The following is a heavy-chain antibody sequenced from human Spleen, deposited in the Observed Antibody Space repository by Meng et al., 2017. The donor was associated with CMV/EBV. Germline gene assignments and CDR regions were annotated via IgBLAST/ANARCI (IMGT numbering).Heavy chain of an antibody. V-gene: IGHV1-2*02. CDR1: GYTFTGYY. J-gene: IGHJ5*02. D-gene: IGHD4-11*01. CDR2: INPNSGGT. CDR3: ARVVTTSGWFDP. Sequence: CQASGYTFTGYYMHWVRQAPGQGLEWMGWINPNSGGTNYAQKFQGRVTMTRDTSISTAYMELSRLRSDDTAVYYCARVVTTSGWFDPWGQGTLVTVSS.